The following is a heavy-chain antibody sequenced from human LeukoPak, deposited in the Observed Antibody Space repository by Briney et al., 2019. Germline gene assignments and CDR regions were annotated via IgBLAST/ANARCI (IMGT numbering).Heavy chain of an antibody. CDR1: RFTFSAYH. V-gene: IGHV3-48*02. J-gene: IGHJ4*02. CDR3: ARVWQDYSGVDY. D-gene: IGHD2-21*01. CDR2: ISTTGTTI. Sequence: GGSLRLSCAASRFTFSAYHINWVRQAPGKGLEWISYISTTGTTIHYADSVKGRFAISRDNAKSSLYLQMNSLRDEDTAVYYCARVWQDYSGVDYWGQGTLVTASS.